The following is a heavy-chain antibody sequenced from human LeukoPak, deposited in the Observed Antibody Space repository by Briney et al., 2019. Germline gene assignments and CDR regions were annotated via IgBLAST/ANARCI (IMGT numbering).Heavy chain of an antibody. Sequence: PGGSLRLSCAASGFTFDDYGMSWVRQAPGKGLEWVSGINWNGGSTGYADSVKGRFTISRDNSKNTLYLQMNSLRAEDTAVYYCARTYYYDSSGPWGQGTLVTVSS. CDR3: ARTYYYDSSGP. CDR2: INWNGGST. V-gene: IGHV3-20*04. J-gene: IGHJ5*02. CDR1: GFTFDDYG. D-gene: IGHD3-22*01.